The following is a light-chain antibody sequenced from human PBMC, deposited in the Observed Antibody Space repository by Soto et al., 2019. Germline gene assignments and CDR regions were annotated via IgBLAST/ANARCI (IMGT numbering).Light chain of an antibody. Sequence: EIVLTQSPGTLSLSPGERATLSCRASQSVDSSYLAWYQQKPGRAPRLLIYGAASRATGISDRFSGSGSGTDFSLTISRLDPEDSAVYYCQQYGRPPQTFGQGTKVEI. J-gene: IGKJ1*01. CDR2: GAA. CDR3: QQYGRPPQT. V-gene: IGKV3-20*01. CDR1: QSVDSSY.